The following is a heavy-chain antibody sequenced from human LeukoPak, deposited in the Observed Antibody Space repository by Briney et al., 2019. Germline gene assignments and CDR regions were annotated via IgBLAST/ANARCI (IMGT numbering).Heavy chain of an antibody. CDR3: ARTVVAATNWFDP. CDR2: IYHSGIT. D-gene: IGHD2-15*01. CDR1: GYSISSHH. V-gene: IGHV4-38-2*01. Sequence: SETLSLTCGVSGYSISSHHWGWIRQPPGKGLEWIGTIYHSGITYYNPSLKSRVTISVDTSKNQFSLKLSSVTAADTAVYYCARTVVAATNWFDPWGQGTPVTVSS. J-gene: IGHJ5*02.